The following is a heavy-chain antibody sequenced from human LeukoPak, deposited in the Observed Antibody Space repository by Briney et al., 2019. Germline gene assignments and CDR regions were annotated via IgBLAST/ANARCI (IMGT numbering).Heavy chain of an antibody. CDR1: GFTFSSYW. CDR3: ARVAGGSSPYYFDY. J-gene: IGHJ4*02. Sequence: PGGSPRLSCAASGFTFSSYWMHWVRQAPGKGLVWVSRINSDGSSTSYADSVKGRFTISRDNAKNTLYLRMNSLRAEDTAVYYCARVAGGSSPYYFDYWGRGTLVTVSS. D-gene: IGHD6-13*01. V-gene: IGHV3-74*01. CDR2: INSDGSST.